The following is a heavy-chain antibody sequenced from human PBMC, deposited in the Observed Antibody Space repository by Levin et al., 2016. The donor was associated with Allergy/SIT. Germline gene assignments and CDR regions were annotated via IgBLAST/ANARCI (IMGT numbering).Heavy chain of an antibody. D-gene: IGHD1-26*01. J-gene: IGHJ4*02. CDR1: GYTFTSYY. V-gene: IGHV1-18*04. CDR3: AREREVGATKGYFDY. Sequence: ASVKVSCKASGYTFTSYYMHWVRQAPGQGLEWMGWINPNSGNTNYAQKLQGRVTMTTDTSTSTAYMELRSLRSDDTAVYYCAREREVGATKGYFDYWGQGTLVTVSS. CDR2: INPNSGNT.